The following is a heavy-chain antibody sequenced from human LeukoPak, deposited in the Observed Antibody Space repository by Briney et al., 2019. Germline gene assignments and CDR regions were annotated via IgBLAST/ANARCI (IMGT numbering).Heavy chain of an antibody. D-gene: IGHD1-26*01. V-gene: IGHV3-33*01. CDR1: GFTFSNYG. CDR2: IWYDGSNK. CDR3: ARASGCYDY. J-gene: IGHJ4*02. Sequence: GGSLRLSCAASGFTFSNYGMHWVRQNPGKGLEWVAVIWYDGSNKYYADSVKGRFTISRDNSKNTLYLQMNSLRAEDTAVYYCARASGCYDYWGQGTLVTVSS.